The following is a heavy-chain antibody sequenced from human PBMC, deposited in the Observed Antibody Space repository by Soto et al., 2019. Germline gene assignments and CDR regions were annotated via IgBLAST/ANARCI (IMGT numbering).Heavy chain of an antibody. D-gene: IGHD6-19*01. CDR3: ARSSGWSFGYGMDV. J-gene: IGHJ6*02. CDR2: IDWDDDK. CDR1: GFSLSTSGMR. Sequence: ESGPTLVNPTQTLTLTCTFSGFSLSTSGMRVSWIRQPPGKALEWLARIDWDDDKFYSTSLKTRLTISKDTSKNQVVLTMTNMDPVDTATYYCARSSGWSFGYGMDVWGQGTTVTVSS. V-gene: IGHV2-70*04.